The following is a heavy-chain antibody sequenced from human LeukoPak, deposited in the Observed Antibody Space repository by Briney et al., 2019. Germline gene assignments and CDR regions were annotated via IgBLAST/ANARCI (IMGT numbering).Heavy chain of an antibody. J-gene: IGHJ4*02. Sequence: SETLSLTCTVSGGSISSYYWSWIRQPPGKGLEWIGYIYYSGSTNYNPSLKSRVTISVDTSKNQFSLKLSPVTAADTAVYYCARGFPYGSGSYLGDSGYYFDYWGQGTLVTVSS. CDR1: GGSISSYY. CDR2: IYYSGST. CDR3: ARGFPYGSGSYLGDSGYYFDY. V-gene: IGHV4-59*01. D-gene: IGHD3-10*01.